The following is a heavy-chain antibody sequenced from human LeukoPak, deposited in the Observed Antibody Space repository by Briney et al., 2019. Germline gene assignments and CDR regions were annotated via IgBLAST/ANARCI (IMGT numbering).Heavy chain of an antibody. CDR3: ARDPYYDFWRGYGELDY. CDR1: GYTFTSYY. J-gene: IGHJ4*02. Sequence: ASVKVSCKASGYTFTSYYMHWVRQAPGQGVEWMGIINPSGGSTSYAQKFQGRVTTPRDTSTSTVYMELSSLRSEDTAVYYCARDPYYDFWRGYGELDYWGQGTLVTVSS. CDR2: INPSGGST. V-gene: IGHV1-46*03. D-gene: IGHD3-3*01.